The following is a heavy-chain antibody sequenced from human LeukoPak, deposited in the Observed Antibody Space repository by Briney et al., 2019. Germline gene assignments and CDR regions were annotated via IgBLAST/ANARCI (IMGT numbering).Heavy chain of an antibody. V-gene: IGHV4-31*03. D-gene: IGHD4-17*01. CDR2: IYYSGST. CDR1: GGSISSGGYY. J-gene: IGHJ5*02. CDR3: ARLRAFYGDYGGWFDP. Sequence: SETLSLTCTVSGGSISSGGYYWSWIRQHPGKGLEWIGYIYYSGSTYYNPSLKSRVTISVDTSKNQFSLELSSVTAADTAVYYCARLRAFYGDYGGWFDPWGQGTLVTVSS.